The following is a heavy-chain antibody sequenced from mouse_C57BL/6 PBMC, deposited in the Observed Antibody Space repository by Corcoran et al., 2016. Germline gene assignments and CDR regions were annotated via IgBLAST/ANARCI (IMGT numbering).Heavy chain of an antibody. CDR1: VYTFTTYG. D-gene: IGHD2-4*01. CDR2: INTYSGVP. V-gene: IGHV9-3*01. Sequence: QIQLVRSGPGLKKPGETVKISCKASVYTFTTYGMSWLKQAPGKGLRWMGWINTYSGVPTYADDFKGRFAFSLETSASTAYLQINNLKNEDTATDFCVRDYYEYEAAMDYWGQGTSVTVSS. CDR3: VRDYYEYEAAMDY. J-gene: IGHJ4*01.